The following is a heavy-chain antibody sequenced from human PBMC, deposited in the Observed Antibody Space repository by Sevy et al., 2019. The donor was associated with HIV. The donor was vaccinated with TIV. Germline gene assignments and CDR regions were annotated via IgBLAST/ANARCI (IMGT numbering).Heavy chain of an antibody. CDR3: ARDSMPTVQGIIITPYYSGMDL. J-gene: IGHJ6*02. CDR2: ISGDNGNT. Sequence: ASVKVSCKASGYTFISYGISWVRQAPGQGLEWMGWISGDNGNTISAQNLQGRVTMSTDTSTSTAYMERRSMRSDDTAGYFCARDSMPTVQGIIITPYYSGMDLWGQGTTVTVSS. V-gene: IGHV1-18*01. CDR1: GYTFISYG. D-gene: IGHD3-10*01.